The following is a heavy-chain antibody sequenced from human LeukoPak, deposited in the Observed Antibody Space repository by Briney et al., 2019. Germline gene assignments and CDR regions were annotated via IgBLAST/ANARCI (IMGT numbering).Heavy chain of an antibody. D-gene: IGHD3-22*01. CDR3: ARDKKADDSSCYGVFGFDY. J-gene: IGHJ4*02. Sequence: GGSLRLSCAASGFTFSSYNMNWVRPAPGKGLEWVSSINNSSSYIYYADSVKGRFTISRDNAKNSLYLQKNSLRAEETDVYYCARDKKADDSSCYGVFGFDYWGQGTLVTVSS. V-gene: IGHV3-21*01. CDR2: INNSSSYI. CDR1: GFTFSSYN.